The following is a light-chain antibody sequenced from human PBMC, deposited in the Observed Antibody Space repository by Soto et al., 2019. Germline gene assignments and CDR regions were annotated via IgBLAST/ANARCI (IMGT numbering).Light chain of an antibody. V-gene: IGKV1-39*01. Sequence: DIQMTQSPSSLSASVGDRVTIACRASQTISPYLNWYQQKPGKAPELLIYSTSSLQIGVPSRFSGSGSGTDFTLTIHSLQPEDLATYYCQQSYTSSWTFGQGTKVDIK. CDR3: QQSYTSSWT. J-gene: IGKJ1*01. CDR1: QTISPY. CDR2: STS.